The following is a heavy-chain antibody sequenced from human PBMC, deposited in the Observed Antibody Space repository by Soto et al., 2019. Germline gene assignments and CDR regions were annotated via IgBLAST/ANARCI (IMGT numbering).Heavy chain of an antibody. CDR2: INPDGGTT. D-gene: IGHD3-9*01. CDR3: ASLSGVDVLRDY. CDR1: GYSFTDYF. Sequence: QVQLVQSGAEVRKPGASVKVSCKASGYSFTDYFVHWVRQAPGQGPEWMGIINPDGGTTGDAQKFQGRGTMTSYASTNTIYMELRGLTSDDAAVYYCASLSGVDVLRDYWGQGTRVTVSS. J-gene: IGHJ4*02. V-gene: IGHV1-46*01.